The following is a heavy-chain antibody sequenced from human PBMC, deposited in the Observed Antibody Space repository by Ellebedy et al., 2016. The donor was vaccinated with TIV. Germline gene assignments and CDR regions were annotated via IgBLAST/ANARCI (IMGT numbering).Heavy chain of an antibody. CDR1: GFTFSSYA. CDR3: AKTPYTNSWCPTPDY. Sequence: GGSLRLSCAASGFTFSSYAMSWVRQAPGKGLEWVSSISGSGGSTYFADSVKGRFTVSRDNSKNTLYLQMNSLRAEDTAVYYCAKTPYTNSWCPTPDYWGQGTLVTVSS. V-gene: IGHV3-23*01. CDR2: ISGSGGST. J-gene: IGHJ4*02. D-gene: IGHD6-13*01.